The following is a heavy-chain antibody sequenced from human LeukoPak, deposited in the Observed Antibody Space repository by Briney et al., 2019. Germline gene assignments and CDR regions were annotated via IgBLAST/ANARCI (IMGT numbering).Heavy chain of an antibody. CDR2: IHISGST. J-gene: IGHJ4*02. Sequence: PSETLSPTCTVSGDSISSYYWSWIRQLAGKGLEWIGRIHISGSTNYNPSLKSRVTMSVDTSNSQFSLELSSVTAADTAVYYCARDSSSVGFDYWGQGTLVTVSS. V-gene: IGHV4-4*07. CDR3: ARDSSSVGFDY. CDR1: GDSISSYY. D-gene: IGHD3-16*01.